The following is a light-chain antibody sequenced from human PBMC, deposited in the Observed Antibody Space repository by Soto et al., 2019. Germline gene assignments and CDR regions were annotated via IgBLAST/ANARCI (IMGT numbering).Light chain of an antibody. V-gene: IGLV2-14*01. CDR2: DVS. CDR3: SSDTSISTQV. CDR1: SSDVGGYNY. J-gene: IGLJ2*01. Sequence: QSALTQPASVSGSPGQSITISCTGTSSDVGGYNYVSWYQQHPGKAPKLMIYDVSNRPSGVSNRFSGSKSGNTASLTISGLQAEDEADYYCSSDTSISTQVFGRGTKLTVL.